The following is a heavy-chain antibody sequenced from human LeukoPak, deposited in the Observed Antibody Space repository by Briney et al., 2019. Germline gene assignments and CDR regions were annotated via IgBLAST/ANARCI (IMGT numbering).Heavy chain of an antibody. CDR2: INPNSGGT. V-gene: IGHV1-2*02. J-gene: IGHJ3*02. CDR3: ARDRDIVGARPRNDAFDI. Sequence: ASVKVSCKASGYTFTGYYMHWVRQAPGQGLEWMGWINPNSGGTNYAQKFQGRVTMTRDTSISTAYMGLSRLRSDDTAVYYCARDRDIVGARPRNDAFDIWGQGTMVTVSS. CDR1: GYTFTGYY. D-gene: IGHD1-26*01.